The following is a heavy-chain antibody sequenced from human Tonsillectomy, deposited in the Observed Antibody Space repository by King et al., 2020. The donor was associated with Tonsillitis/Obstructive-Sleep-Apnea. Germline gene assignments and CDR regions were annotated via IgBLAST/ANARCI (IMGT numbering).Heavy chain of an antibody. CDR1: GYTFTDYG. CDR2: INPGNGNI. CDR3: AKGGRYTSGHSTLYFDS. Sequence: QLVQSGAEVKKPGASVKVSCKASGYTFTDYGIHWMRQAPGQRPEWMAWINPGNGNIKYSEKLQGRVTLTRDTSASTAYMELSSLRPEDTAVYSCAKGGRYTSGHSTLYFDSWGQGTLVSVSS. V-gene: IGHV1-3*01. D-gene: IGHD5-18*01. J-gene: IGHJ4*02.